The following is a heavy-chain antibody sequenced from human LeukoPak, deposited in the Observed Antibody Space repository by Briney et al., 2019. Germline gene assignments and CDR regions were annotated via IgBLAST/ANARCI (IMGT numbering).Heavy chain of an antibody. Sequence: GGSLRLSCAASGFTFSSYGMHWVRHAPGKGLEWVTFIRYDGSNKYYADSVKGRFTISRDNSKNTLYLQMNSLRADDTAVYYCAKDETVVAATPGYFDYWGQGTLVTVSS. J-gene: IGHJ4*02. CDR1: GFTFSSYG. CDR3: AKDETVVAATPGYFDY. D-gene: IGHD2-15*01. V-gene: IGHV3-30*02. CDR2: IRYDGSNK.